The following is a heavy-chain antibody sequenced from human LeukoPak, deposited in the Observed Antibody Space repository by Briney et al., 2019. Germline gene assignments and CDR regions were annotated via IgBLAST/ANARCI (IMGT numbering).Heavy chain of an antibody. D-gene: IGHD3-22*01. J-gene: IGHJ4*02. Sequence: GGSLRLSCAASGFTFSSYGMHWVRQAPGKGLEWVAVISYDGRNKYYADSVKGRFTISRDNSKNTLYLQMNSLRAEDTAVYYCAKDYYDSSGYYLTDWGQGTLVTVSS. V-gene: IGHV3-30*18. CDR3: AKDYYDSSGYYLTD. CDR1: GFTFSSYG. CDR2: ISYDGRNK.